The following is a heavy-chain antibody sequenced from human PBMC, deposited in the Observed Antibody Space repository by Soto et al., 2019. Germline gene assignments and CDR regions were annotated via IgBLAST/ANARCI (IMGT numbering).Heavy chain of an antibody. CDR1: GFTFSSYW. D-gene: IGHD7-27*01. V-gene: IGHV3-74*01. CDR3: GRAPGGTGIVDH. CDR2: INSEGTTT. Sequence: RRLSCAASGFTFSSYWMQWVRQAPGKGLVWVSRINSEGTTTFYADSVKGRFTISRDNAKNTLYLQMNSLRAEDTAVYYCGRAPGGTGIVDHWGQGTVGTVSS. J-gene: IGHJ4*02.